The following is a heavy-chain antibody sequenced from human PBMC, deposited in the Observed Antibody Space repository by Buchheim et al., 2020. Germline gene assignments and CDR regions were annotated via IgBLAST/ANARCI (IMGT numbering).Heavy chain of an antibody. D-gene: IGHD2-15*01. J-gene: IGHJ4*02. Sequence: QVQLQESGPGLVKPSETLSLTCTVSGGSISSYYCSWIRQPPGKGLEWIGYIYYSGSTNYNPSLKSRVTISVYTSKTPFSLKLSSVTAADTAVYYCARVYRGYCSGGSCYSNYFDYWGQGTL. CDR1: GGSISSYY. CDR2: IYYSGST. V-gene: IGHV4-59*01. CDR3: ARVYRGYCSGGSCYSNYFDY.